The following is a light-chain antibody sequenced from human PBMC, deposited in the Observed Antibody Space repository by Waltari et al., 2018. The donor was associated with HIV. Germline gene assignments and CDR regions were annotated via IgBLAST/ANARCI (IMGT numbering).Light chain of an antibody. J-gene: IGKJ5*01. Sequence: DIQMTQSPSSLSASVGDRVTITCQASQDITHYLNWYQQKPGKAPNLLIFDASKLQPGVPSRFRGSGSGTDFTFTISSLEPEDIATYFCQHHDNLPITFGQGTRLEMK. CDR2: DAS. V-gene: IGKV1-33*01. CDR3: QHHDNLPIT. CDR1: QDITHY.